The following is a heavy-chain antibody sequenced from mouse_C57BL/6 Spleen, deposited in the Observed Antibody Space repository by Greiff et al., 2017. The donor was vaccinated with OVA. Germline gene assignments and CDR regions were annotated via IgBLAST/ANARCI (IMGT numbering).Heavy chain of an antibody. CDR3: SAYYSNYEFAY. CDR1: GYTFTRYW. V-gene: IGHV1-53*01. J-gene: IGHJ3*01. CDR2: INPSTGGT. Sequence: QVQLQQPGTALVTPGASVKLSCQASGYTFTRYWLHWVQQRPGQGLEWIGNINPSTGGTTYTEKFKSKATLTVDKSSSTAYMQLSSLTSEDSAVYYCSAYYSNYEFAYWGQGTLVTVSA. D-gene: IGHD2-5*01.